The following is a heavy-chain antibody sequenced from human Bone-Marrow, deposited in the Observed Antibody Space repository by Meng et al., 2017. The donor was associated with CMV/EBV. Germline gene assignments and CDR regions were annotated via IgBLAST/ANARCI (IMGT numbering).Heavy chain of an antibody. J-gene: IGHJ6*02. CDR3: ARGGRVVPAARVIRGYYGMDV. CDR2: MNPNSGNT. CDR1: GYTFTSYD. V-gene: IGHV1-8*01. D-gene: IGHD2-2*01. Sequence: ASVKVSCKASGYTFTSYDINWVRQATGQGLEWMGWMNPNSGNTGYAQKFQGRVTMTRNTSISTAYMELSSLRSEDKAVYYCARGGRVVPAARVIRGYYGMDVWGQGTTVTVSS.